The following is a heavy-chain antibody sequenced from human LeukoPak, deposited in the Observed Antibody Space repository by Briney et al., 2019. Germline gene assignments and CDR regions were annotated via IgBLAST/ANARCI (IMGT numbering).Heavy chain of an antibody. CDR1: GFTFSSYA. CDR2: IGGSGRTK. V-gene: IGHV3-48*04. J-gene: IGHJ4*02. CDR3: AKEVSAGPLGH. D-gene: IGHD6-25*01. Sequence: PGGSLRLSCAASGFTFSSYAMTWVRQAPGKGLEWVSFIGGSGRTKYYADSVKGRFTIFRDNVKDSLYLQMNSLRVEDTAVYYCAKEVSAGPLGHWGQGTLVTVSS.